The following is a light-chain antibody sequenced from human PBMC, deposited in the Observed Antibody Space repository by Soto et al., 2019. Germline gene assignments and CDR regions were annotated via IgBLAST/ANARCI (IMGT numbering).Light chain of an antibody. J-gene: IGKJ2*01. Sequence: EIVLTQSPATLSLSPGERATLSCRASQSVSSFLAWYQQKPGQAPRLLIYDASNKATGIPARFSGSGSGKDFTLTISSLEPEDFSVYYCRRRSNWPHTFGQGTKREIK. CDR2: DAS. CDR1: QSVSSF. V-gene: IGKV3-11*01. CDR3: RRRSNWPHT.